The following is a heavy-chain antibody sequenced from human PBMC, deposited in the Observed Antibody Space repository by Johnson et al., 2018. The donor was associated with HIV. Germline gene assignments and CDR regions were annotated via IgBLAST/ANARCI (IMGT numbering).Heavy chain of an antibody. CDR2: ISYDGNNK. J-gene: IGHJ3*02. Sequence: QVQLVESGGGVVQPGRSLRLSCAASGFTFSSYAMHWVRQAPGKGLEWVAVISYDGNNKYYADSVKGRFTISRDNSKRTLYLQMNSLRAEETALYYCARSALRFLEWGDAFDIWGHGTMVTVSS. CDR1: GFTFSSYA. CDR3: ARSALRFLEWGDAFDI. V-gene: IGHV3-30*04. D-gene: IGHD3-3*01.